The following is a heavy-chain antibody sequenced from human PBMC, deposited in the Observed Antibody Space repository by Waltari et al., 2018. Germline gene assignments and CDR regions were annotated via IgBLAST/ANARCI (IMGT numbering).Heavy chain of an antibody. D-gene: IGHD3-9*01. CDR2: ISAYNGNT. CDR3: ARFAVLPYYDILTGYYNSAFDI. V-gene: IGHV1-18*01. J-gene: IGHJ3*02. Sequence: QVQLVQSGAEVKKPGASVKVSCKASGYTFTSYGLSWVRQAPGQGLEWMGWISAYNGNTNYAQKLQGRVTMTTDTSTSTAYMELRSLRSDDTAVYYCARFAVLPYYDILTGYYNSAFDIWGQGTMVTVSS. CDR1: GYTFTSYG.